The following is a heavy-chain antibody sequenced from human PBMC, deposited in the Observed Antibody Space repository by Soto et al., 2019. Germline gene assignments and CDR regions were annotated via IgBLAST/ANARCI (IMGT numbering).Heavy chain of an antibody. CDR1: GFTFDDYA. D-gene: IGHD6-13*01. J-gene: IGHJ3*02. Sequence: PGGSLRLSCAAPGFTFDDYAMHWVRQAPGKGLEWVSGISWNSGSIGYADSVKGRFTISRDNAKNSLYLQMNSLRAEDTALYYCAKDIGAAAGTPGIWGQGTMVTVSS. CDR3: AKDIGAAAGTPGI. V-gene: IGHV3-9*01. CDR2: ISWNSGSI.